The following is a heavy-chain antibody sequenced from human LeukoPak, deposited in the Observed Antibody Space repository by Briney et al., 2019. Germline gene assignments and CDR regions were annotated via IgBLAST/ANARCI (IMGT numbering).Heavy chain of an antibody. V-gene: IGHV3-30*02. Sequence: GGALRLSCATSGFTFRNYGMHWGRQATGKGLEWVSFIWRDGNNRFYADSVKGRFTISRDNSKKMLYLQLANLRAEDPALYYCAKDPGASVSGFYLDVWGKGTTVIVSS. D-gene: IGHD2-8*02. CDR1: GFTFRNYG. J-gene: IGHJ6*03. CDR2: IWRDGNNR. CDR3: AKDPGASVSGFYLDV.